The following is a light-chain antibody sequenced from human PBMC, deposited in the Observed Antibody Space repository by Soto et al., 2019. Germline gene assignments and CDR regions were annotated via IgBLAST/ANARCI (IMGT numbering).Light chain of an antibody. Sequence: EIVLTQSPGTLSLSPGEGGTLSCRASQSVCSRCLAWYQQKPGQAPRLLIFGASSRATGIPDTFSGSGSGTDFTLTISRLEPEDSAVYYCQHYGSTPGTFGQGTKVEI. CDR3: QHYGSTPGT. J-gene: IGKJ1*01. CDR1: QSVCSRC. CDR2: GAS. V-gene: IGKV3-20*01.